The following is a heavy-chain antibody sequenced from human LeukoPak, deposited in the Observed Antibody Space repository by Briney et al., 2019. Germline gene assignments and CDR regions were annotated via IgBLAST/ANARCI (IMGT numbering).Heavy chain of an antibody. CDR3: ATYYYDGTGYYYRGFHI. Sequence: SETLSLTCTVSGGSISSYYWNWIRQSPGKGLEWIGYIYYSGSTNYNPSLKSRVTMSVDTSKSQFSLELSSETAADTAVYYCATYYYDGTGYYYRGFHIWGQGTMVSVSS. CDR2: IYYSGST. D-gene: IGHD3-22*01. CDR1: GGSISSYY. J-gene: IGHJ3*02. V-gene: IGHV4-59*01.